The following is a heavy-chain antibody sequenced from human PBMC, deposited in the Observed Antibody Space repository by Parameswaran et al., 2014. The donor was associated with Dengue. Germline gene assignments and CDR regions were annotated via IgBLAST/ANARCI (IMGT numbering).Heavy chain of an antibody. CDR2: MNPSGGST. J-gene: IGHJ2*01. V-gene: IGHV1-46*01. D-gene: IGHD3-10*01. Sequence: WVRQAPGQGLEWMAIMNPSGGSTIYAQKFQGRLTMTRDTSTTTVYMELSSLRSEDTAVYYCARDLMDGSMSHWYFDVWGRGTLVTVSS. CDR3: ARDLMDGSMSHWYFDV.